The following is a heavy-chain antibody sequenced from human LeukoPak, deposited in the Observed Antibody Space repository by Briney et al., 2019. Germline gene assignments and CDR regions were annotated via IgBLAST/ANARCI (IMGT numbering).Heavy chain of an antibody. CDR3: AKRPVSSSSYYYYYMDV. CDR2: ISDSGGSA. D-gene: IGHD6-6*01. J-gene: IGHJ6*03. V-gene: IGHV3-23*01. Sequence: HPGGSLRLSCAASGFTFNTYAMSWVRQAPGKGLEWVSAISDSGGSAYYADSVKGRFTISRDNSKNTLYLQMNSLRAEDTAVYYCAKRPVSSSSYYYYYMDVWGKGTTVTVSS. CDR1: GFTFNTYA.